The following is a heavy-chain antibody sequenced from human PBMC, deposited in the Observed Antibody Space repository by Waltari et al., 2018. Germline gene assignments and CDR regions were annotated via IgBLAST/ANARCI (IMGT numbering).Heavy chain of an antibody. D-gene: IGHD1-26*01. J-gene: IGHJ4*02. CDR2: ISMSSSYI. CDR1: VFTFGSYI. CDR3: YTDIQKGAPEGDY. Sequence: EVQLVDSGGGLVKPGGSLRLSCAASVFTFGSYILNWVRQAPGKGMDWVLDISMSSSYISYADSVKGRFTISRDNAKNSLYLQMNSLRSEDTAVYYCYTDIQKGAPEGDYWGQGTLVTVSS. V-gene: IGHV3-21*01.